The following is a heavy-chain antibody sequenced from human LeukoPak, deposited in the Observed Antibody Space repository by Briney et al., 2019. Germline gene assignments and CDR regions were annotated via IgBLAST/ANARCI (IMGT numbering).Heavy chain of an antibody. J-gene: IGHJ6*02. CDR2: IKTKTDGGTT. CDR1: GFTFSDAW. V-gene: IGHV3-15*01. Sequence: GGSLGLSCAGSGFTFSDAWMSWVRQAPGKGLEWVGRIKTKTDGGTTDYAAPVKGRVTISRDDSKNTLYLQMNSLKTDDTAVYYCTAARGYYGMDVWGQGTTVTVSS. CDR3: TAARGYYGMDV.